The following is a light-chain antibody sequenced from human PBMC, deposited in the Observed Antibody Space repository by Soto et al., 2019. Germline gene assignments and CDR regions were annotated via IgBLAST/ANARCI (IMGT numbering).Light chain of an antibody. CDR3: ATWDDSLDVHV. V-gene: IGLV1-40*01. Sequence: QPVLTQPPSVSGAPGQRVTISCTGSSSNIGAGSDVHWYQLLPGTAPKLLIYGNNQRPSGVPDRFSGSKSGTSASLAISGLQSEDEAHYYCATWDDSLDVHVFGTGTKLTVL. CDR1: SSNIGAGSD. CDR2: GNN. J-gene: IGLJ1*01.